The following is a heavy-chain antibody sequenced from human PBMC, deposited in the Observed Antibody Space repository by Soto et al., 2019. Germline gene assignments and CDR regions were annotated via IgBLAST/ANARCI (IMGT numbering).Heavy chain of an antibody. J-gene: IGHJ3*02. D-gene: IGHD3-22*01. CDR1: GYTFTSYD. CDR2: MNPNSGNT. V-gene: IGHV1-8*01. Sequence: ASVKVSCKASGYTFTSYDINWVRQATGQGLEWMGWMNPNSGNTGYAQKFQGRVTMTRNTSISTAYMELSSLRTEDTAVYYCARLSSVGVVVVNDAFDIWGQGTMVTVSS. CDR3: ARLSSVGVVVVNDAFDI.